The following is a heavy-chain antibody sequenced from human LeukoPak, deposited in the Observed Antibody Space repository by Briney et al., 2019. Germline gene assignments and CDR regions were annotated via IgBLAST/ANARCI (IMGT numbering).Heavy chain of an antibody. V-gene: IGHV4-34*01. D-gene: IGHD3-22*01. Sequence: SETLSLTCAVYGGSFSGYYWSWIRQPPGKGLEWIGEINHSGSTNYNPSLKSRVTISVDTSKNQFSLKLSSVTAADTAVYYCARGTLLGVIKRLDYWGQGTLVTVSS. CDR3: ARGTLLGVIKRLDY. J-gene: IGHJ4*02. CDR1: GGSFSGYY. CDR2: INHSGST.